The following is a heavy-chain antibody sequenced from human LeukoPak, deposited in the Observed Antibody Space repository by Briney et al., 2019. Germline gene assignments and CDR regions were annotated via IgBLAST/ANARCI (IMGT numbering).Heavy chain of an antibody. CDR2: ITGSGRGT. J-gene: IGHJ3*02. V-gene: IGHV3-23*01. CDR3: SKEPNGDYVGAFDM. D-gene: IGHD4-17*01. Sequence: PGGSLRLSCTASGLTFSNYATTWVRQAPGKGLEWVSSITGSGRGTYYADSVKGRFSVSRDNSQNTVFLHMNSLRADDTALYYCSKEPNGDYVGAFDMWGPGTLVTVSS. CDR1: GLTFSNYA.